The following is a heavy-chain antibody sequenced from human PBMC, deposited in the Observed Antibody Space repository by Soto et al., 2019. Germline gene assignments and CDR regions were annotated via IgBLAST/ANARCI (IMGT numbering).Heavy chain of an antibody. V-gene: IGHV1-69*01. Sequence: QVQLVQSGAEVRKPGSSVTVSCKASGGTFSNYAISWVRQAPGQGLEWMGGIIPIVGTGSYAQKFQGRVTITADEPTTTAYMELSRLRFEDTAVYYCAIVVILVPTASTHYYDRMDVWGPGTTVTVSS. CDR3: AIVVILVPTASTHYYDRMDV. J-gene: IGHJ6*02. CDR2: IIPIVGTG. D-gene: IGHD2-2*01. CDR1: GGTFSNYA.